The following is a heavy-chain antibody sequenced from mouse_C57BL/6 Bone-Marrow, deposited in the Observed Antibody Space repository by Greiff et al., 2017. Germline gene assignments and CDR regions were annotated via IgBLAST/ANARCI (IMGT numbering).Heavy chain of an antibody. J-gene: IGHJ3*01. CDR2: ISSCGSYA. CDR1: GFHLNSLR. D-gene: IGHD2-13*01. CDR3: ARHVRRVRFAY. V-gene: IGHV5-6*01. Sequence: VKLVESGGDFVKPGGSLKLSCAASGFHLNSLRMSWVRQTPDKRLAWVAIISSCGSYAYYPDSVQGRFTISRDNTKNPLDLQMSSLKSEDTALYYCARHVRRVRFAYWGQGTRVTVSA.